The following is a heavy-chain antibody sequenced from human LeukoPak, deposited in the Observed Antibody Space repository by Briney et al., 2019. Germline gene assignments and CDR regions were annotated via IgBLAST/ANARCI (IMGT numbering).Heavy chain of an antibody. Sequence: SETLSLTCAVSGGSISSSNWWSWVRQPPGKGLEWIGEIYHSGSTNYNPSLKSRVTISVDKSKNQFPLKLSSVTAADTAVYYCARARSMVRGVIKGYWFDPWGQGTLVTVSS. D-gene: IGHD3-10*01. V-gene: IGHV4-4*02. CDR3: ARARSMVRGVIKGYWFDP. J-gene: IGHJ5*02. CDR2: IYHSGST. CDR1: GGSISSSNW.